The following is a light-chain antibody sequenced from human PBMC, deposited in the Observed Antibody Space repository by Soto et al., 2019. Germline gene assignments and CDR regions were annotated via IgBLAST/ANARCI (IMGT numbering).Light chain of an antibody. CDR1: QSVTNNY. J-gene: IGKJ1*01. Sequence: ECVLTQSPGTLSLSPGERATLSCRASQSVTNNYLAWYQQKPGQAPRLLIYGASSRATGIPDRFSGSGSGADFTLTISRLEPEYFAVYYCHQYGSSPRTFGQGTKVEIK. V-gene: IGKV3-20*01. CDR3: HQYGSSPRT. CDR2: GAS.